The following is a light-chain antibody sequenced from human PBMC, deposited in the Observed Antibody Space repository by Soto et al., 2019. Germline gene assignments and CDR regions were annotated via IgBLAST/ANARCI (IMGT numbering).Light chain of an antibody. Sequence: DIQMTQSPSSLSAYVGVRVTITCRASQSISTYLNWYQQKPGKAPNLLIYTTSSLESGVPSRFSGSGSGTDFTLTISSLQPEDFATYFCQQSYSRPRTFGQGTKVDIK. CDR1: QSISTY. V-gene: IGKV1-39*01. CDR2: TTS. J-gene: IGKJ1*01. CDR3: QQSYSRPRT.